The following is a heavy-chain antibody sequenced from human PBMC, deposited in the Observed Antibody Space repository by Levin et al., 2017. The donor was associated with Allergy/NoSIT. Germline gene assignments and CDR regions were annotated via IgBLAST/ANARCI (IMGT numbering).Heavy chain of an antibody. J-gene: IGHJ6*02. CDR1: GFTFSSYA. Sequence: GESLKISCAASGFTFSSYAMHWVRQAPGKGLEWVAVISYDGSNKYYADSVKGRFTISRDNSKNTLYLQMNSLRAEDTAVYYCARVGVATRLDYYGMDVWGQGTTVTVSS. CDR2: ISYDGSNK. CDR3: ARVGVATRLDYYGMDV. V-gene: IGHV3-30*04. D-gene: IGHD5-12*01.